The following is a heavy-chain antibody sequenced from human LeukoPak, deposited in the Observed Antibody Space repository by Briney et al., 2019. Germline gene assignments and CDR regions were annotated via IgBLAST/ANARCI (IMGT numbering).Heavy chain of an antibody. CDR2: ISYDGTAT. V-gene: IGHV3-23*01. Sequence: GGSLRLSCAASGFTFSTYAMSWFRQAPGKGLEWVSTISYDGTATHYADSVKGRFTVSRDNSRNTLYLQMNSLKTEDTAVYYCTRPGTTTGLDYWGQGTLVTVSS. J-gene: IGHJ4*02. D-gene: IGHD1-1*01. CDR3: TRPGTTTGLDY. CDR1: GFTFSTYA.